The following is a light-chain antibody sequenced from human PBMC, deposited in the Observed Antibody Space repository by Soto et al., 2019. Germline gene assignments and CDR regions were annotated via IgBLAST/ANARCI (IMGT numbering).Light chain of an antibody. CDR2: GAS. J-gene: IGKJ5*01. Sequence: IVLTQSPDTLSFSPGERATLSCRASQSVGTRLAWYQHKTGQAPSLLMSGASSRATGIPDRCSGSGSETDFTLTISRLEPEEFALYYYQHHQVGQPIAFGRGTRLEIK. V-gene: IGKV3-20*01. CDR3: QHHQVGQPIA. CDR1: QSVGTRL.